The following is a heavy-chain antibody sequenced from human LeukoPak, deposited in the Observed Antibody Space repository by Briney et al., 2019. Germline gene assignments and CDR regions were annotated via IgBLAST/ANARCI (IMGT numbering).Heavy chain of an antibody. V-gene: IGHV6-1*01. CDR3: ARSVGFLDTAMSYFDY. CDR1: GDSVSSNSAA. J-gene: IGHJ4*02. CDR2: TYYRSKWYN. Sequence: SQTLSLTCAISGDSVSSNSAAWNWIRQSPSRGLEWLGRTYYRSKWYNDYAVSVKSRITINPDTSKNQFSLKLSSVTAADTAVYYCARSVGFLDTAMSYFDYWGQGTLVTVSS. D-gene: IGHD5-18*01.